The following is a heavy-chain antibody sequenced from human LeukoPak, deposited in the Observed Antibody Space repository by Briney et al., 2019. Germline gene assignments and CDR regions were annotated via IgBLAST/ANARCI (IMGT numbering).Heavy chain of an antibody. Sequence: GASVKVSCKASGYTFTSYYMHWVRQAPGQGLEWMGLINPTGGSTGYAQKFQGRVTMTRDTSISTAYMELSRLRSDDTAVYYCARDQSSRWLRLGYWGQGTLVTVSS. CDR1: GYTFTSYY. CDR2: INPTGGST. V-gene: IGHV1-46*01. CDR3: ARDQSSRWLRLGY. D-gene: IGHD5-12*01. J-gene: IGHJ4*02.